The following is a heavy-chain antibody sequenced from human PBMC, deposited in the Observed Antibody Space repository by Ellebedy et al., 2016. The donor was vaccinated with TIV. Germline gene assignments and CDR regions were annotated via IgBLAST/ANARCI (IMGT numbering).Heavy chain of an antibody. D-gene: IGHD4-17*01. CDR1: GGSISNYY. CDR3: ARDNGDYPATFYFDY. J-gene: IGHJ4*02. Sequence: MPSETLSLTCTVSGGSISNYYWSWIRQPPGKGLEWIGYIYYSGNTNYNPSLQSRVTMSIDTSKKQFSLNLNSVTAADTAVYYCARDNGDYPATFYFDYWGQGTLVTVSS. CDR2: IYYSGNT. V-gene: IGHV4-59*01.